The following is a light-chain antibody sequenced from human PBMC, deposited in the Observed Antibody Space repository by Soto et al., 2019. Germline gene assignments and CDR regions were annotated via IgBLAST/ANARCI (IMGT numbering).Light chain of an antibody. V-gene: IGKV1-5*03. J-gene: IGKJ3*01. CDR2: KAS. CDR3: QQYNAYST. Sequence: DIQMTQSPSTLSASVGDRVIITCRASQSISNWLAWYQQKPGKAPKLLIYKASSLESGVPSRFSGSGSGTEFPLTISSLQPDDFATYYCQQYNAYSTFGPGTKVDIK. CDR1: QSISNW.